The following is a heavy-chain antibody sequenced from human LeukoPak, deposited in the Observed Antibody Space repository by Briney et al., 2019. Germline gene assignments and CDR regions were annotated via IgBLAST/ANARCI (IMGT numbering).Heavy chain of an antibody. Sequence: GGSLRLSCAASGLTFSNAWMSWVRQAPGKGLEWVGHIKSKTDGGTTDYAAPVKGGFTISRDGSENTLSLQMSSLKTEDTAIYYCTTGKYWGQGTLVTVSS. J-gene: IGHJ4*02. CDR3: TTGKY. CDR1: GLTFSNAW. CDR2: IKSKTDGGTT. V-gene: IGHV3-15*01.